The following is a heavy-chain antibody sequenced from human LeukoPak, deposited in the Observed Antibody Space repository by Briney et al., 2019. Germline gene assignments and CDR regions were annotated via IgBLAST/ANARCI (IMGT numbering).Heavy chain of an antibody. J-gene: IGHJ3*02. V-gene: IGHV3-30*03. CDR2: ISYDGTEK. D-gene: IGHD3-22*01. CDR3: ARGDYYDSSGYFIDAFDI. CDR1: GFTFSGYG. Sequence: GGSLRLSCAASGFTFSGYGMHWVRQAPGKGLEWVAVISYDGTEKYYADSVKGRFTISRDNAKNSLYLQMNSLRAEDTAVYYCARGDYYDSSGYFIDAFDIWGQGTMVTVSS.